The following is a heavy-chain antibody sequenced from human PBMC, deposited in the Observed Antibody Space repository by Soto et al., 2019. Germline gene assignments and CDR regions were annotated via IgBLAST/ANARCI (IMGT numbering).Heavy chain of an antibody. V-gene: IGHV3-30-3*01. CDR3: ARASQAYGMDV. CDR1: GFTFSSYA. Sequence: GGSLRLSCAASGFTFSSYAMHWVRQAPGKGLEWVAVISYDGSNKYYAESVKGRFTISRDNSKNTLYLQMNSLRAEDTAVYYCARASQAYGMDVWGQGTTVTVSS. CDR2: ISYDGSNK. J-gene: IGHJ6*02.